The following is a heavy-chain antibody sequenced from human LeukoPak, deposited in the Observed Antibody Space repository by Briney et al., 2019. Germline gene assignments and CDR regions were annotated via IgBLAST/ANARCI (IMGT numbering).Heavy chain of an antibody. J-gene: IGHJ6*03. CDR3: ARDNRQNYYYYMDV. V-gene: IGHV4-31*03. CDR1: GGSISSGGYY. Sequence: SETLSLTCTVSGGSISSGGYYWSWIRQHPGKGLEWIGYIYYSGSTYYNPSLKSRVTISVDTSKNQFSLKLSSVTAADTAVYYCARDNRQNYYYYMDVWGQGTTVTVSS. CDR2: IYYSGST.